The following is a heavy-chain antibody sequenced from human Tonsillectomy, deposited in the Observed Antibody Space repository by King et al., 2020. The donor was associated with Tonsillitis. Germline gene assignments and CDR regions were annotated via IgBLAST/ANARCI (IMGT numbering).Heavy chain of an antibody. V-gene: IGHV3-23*03. CDR1: GFTFSSYA. Sequence: VQLVESGGGLVQPGGSLRLSCAASGFTFSSYAMSWVRQAPGKGLEWVSVIYSGGSSTYYADSVKGRFTISRDNSKNKLYLQMNSLRAEDTAVYYCASHSNYYDSSGYGEYFQHWGQGTLVTVSS. CDR2: IYSGGSST. J-gene: IGHJ1*01. CDR3: ASHSNYYDSSGYGEYFQH. D-gene: IGHD3-22*01.